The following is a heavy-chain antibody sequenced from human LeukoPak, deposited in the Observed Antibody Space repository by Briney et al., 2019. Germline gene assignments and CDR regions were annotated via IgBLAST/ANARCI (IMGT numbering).Heavy chain of an antibody. CDR3: ARAQRLPRGLHYYYGMDV. D-gene: IGHD3-16*01. V-gene: IGHV4-34*01. CDR2: INHSGST. J-gene: IGHJ6*02. CDR1: GGAFSGYY. Sequence: SETLSLTCAVYGGAFSGYYWNWIRQPPGNGLEWIGEINHSGSTNYNPSLKSRVTISVDTSKNQFSLKLSSVTAADTAVYYCARAQRLPRGLHYYYGMDVWGQGTTVTVSS.